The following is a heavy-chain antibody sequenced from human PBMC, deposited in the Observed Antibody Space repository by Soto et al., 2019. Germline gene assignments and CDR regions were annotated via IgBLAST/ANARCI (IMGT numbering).Heavy chain of an antibody. CDR1: GFTFSDAW. Sequence: EVQLVESGGGLVKPGGSLRLSCADSGFTFSDAWMSWVRQAPGKGLEWVGRLKSKTDGGTADYAAPVKGRFTILRDDSKSTLYLQMNSLKTEDTAVYYCTTLYTGYSYAYSWGQGTLVTVSS. J-gene: IGHJ4*02. D-gene: IGHD5-18*01. V-gene: IGHV3-15*01. CDR3: TTLYTGYSYAYS. CDR2: LKSKTDGGTA.